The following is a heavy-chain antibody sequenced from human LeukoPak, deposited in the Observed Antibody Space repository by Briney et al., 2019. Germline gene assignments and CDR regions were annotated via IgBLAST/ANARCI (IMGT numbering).Heavy chain of an antibody. D-gene: IGHD1-1*01. J-gene: IGHJ4*02. CDR2: INGDGSDI. CDR1: GLTFRNYW. Sequence: GGSLRLSCAVPGLTFRNYWMHSVRQAPGKGLVWVSRINGDGSDISYADSVKGRFTISRDNAKNTLSLQMNSLTDDDTALYYCTGGFGHNWSPFENWGQGTLVTVSS. CDR3: TGGFGHNWSPFEN. V-gene: IGHV3-74*01.